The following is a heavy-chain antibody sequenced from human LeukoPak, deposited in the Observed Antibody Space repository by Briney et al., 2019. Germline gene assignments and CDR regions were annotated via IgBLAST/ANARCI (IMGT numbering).Heavy chain of an antibody. CDR2: IYYSGST. J-gene: IGHJ4*02. Sequence: PSETLSLTCTVSGGSISSYYWSWIRQPPGKGLEWIGYIYYSGSTNYNPSLKSRVTISVDRSKNQFSLKLSSVTAADTAVYYCARGMGSSGYYVYWGQGTLVTVSS. D-gene: IGHD3-22*01. CDR1: GGSISSYY. CDR3: ARGMGSSGYYVY. V-gene: IGHV4-59*12.